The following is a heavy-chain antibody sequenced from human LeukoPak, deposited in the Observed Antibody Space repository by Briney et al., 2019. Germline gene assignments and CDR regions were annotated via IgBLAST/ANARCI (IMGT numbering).Heavy chain of an antibody. D-gene: IGHD4-17*01. J-gene: IGHJ3*02. CDR1: GFTVSSNY. CDR3: ARESMTTVTTHAFDI. V-gene: IGHV3-53*01. Sequence: GGSLRLSCAASGFTVSSNYMSWVRQAPGKGLEWVSVIYSGGSTYYADSVKGRFTISRDNSKNTLYLQINSLRAEDTAVYYCARESMTTVTTHAFDIWGQGTMVTVSS. CDR2: IYSGGST.